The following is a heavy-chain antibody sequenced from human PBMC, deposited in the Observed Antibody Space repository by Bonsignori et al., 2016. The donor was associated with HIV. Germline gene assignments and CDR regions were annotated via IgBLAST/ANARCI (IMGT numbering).Heavy chain of an antibody. J-gene: IGHJ6*03. CDR2: IYTSGST. CDR3: ARTLGSGYYSHYYYYYMDV. D-gene: IGHD3-3*01. V-gene: IGHV4-4*07. Sequence: SETLSLTCTVSGGSISSYYWSWIRQPAGKGLEWIGRIYTSGSTNYNPSLKSRVTMSVDTSKNQFSLKLSSVTAADTAVYYCARTLGSGYYSHYYYYYMDVWGKGTTVTVSS. CDR1: GGSISSYY.